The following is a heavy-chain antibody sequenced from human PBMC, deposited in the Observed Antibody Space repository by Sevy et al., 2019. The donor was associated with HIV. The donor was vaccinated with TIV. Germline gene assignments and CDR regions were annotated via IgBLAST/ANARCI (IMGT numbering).Heavy chain of an antibody. J-gene: IGHJ6*02. CDR3: TTDLGGYSIMLPFYYYGMDV. CDR1: GFTFSNAW. Sequence: GGSLRLSCAATGFTFSNAWMSWVRQAPGKGLEWVGRIKSKTDGGTTDYAAPVKGRLTISREDSKNTLYLQMNSLKTEDTAVYYCTTDLGGYSIMLPFYYYGMDVWGQGTTVTVSS. V-gene: IGHV3-15*01. CDR2: IKSKTDGGTT. D-gene: IGHD6-13*01.